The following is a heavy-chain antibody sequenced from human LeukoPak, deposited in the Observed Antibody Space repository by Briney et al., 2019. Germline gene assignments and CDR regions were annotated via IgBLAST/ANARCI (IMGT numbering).Heavy chain of an antibody. V-gene: IGHV3-74*01. Sequence: GGSLRLSCAASGFTSSSYWMHWVRQVPGKGLVWVSRISGDGTARNYADSVKGRFTISRDDAKDTVDLQMNSLRGEDTAVYYCVRGRGSYGWFDPWGQGTLVTVSS. CDR2: ISGDGTAR. J-gene: IGHJ5*02. D-gene: IGHD3-10*01. CDR1: GFTSSSYW. CDR3: VRGRGSYGWFDP.